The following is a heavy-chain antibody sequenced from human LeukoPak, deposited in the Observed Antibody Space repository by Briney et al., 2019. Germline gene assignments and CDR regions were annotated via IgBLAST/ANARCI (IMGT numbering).Heavy chain of an antibody. V-gene: IGHV3-30*02. J-gene: IGHJ3*02. D-gene: IGHD5-12*01. Sequence: GGSLRLSCAASGFTFSSYGMHWVRQAPGKGLKWVAFIRYDGSNKYYADSVKGRFTISRDNSKNTLYLQMNSLRAEDTAVYYCAKVLASGYDSRWAFDIWGQGTMVTVSS. CDR2: IRYDGSNK. CDR3: AKVLASGYDSRWAFDI. CDR1: GFTFSSYG.